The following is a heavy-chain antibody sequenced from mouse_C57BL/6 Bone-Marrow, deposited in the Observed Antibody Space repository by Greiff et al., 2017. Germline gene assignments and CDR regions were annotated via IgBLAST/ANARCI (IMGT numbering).Heavy chain of an antibody. V-gene: IGHV1-80*01. J-gene: IGHJ1*03. CDR2: IYPGDGDT. CDR3: ARESYDYDGYFDV. CDR1: GYAFSSYW. Sequence: QVQLQQSGAELVKPGASVKISCKASGYAFSSYWMNWVKQRPGKGLEWIGQIYPGDGDTNYNGKFKGKATLTADKSSSTAYMQLSSLTSEDSAVYFCARESYDYDGYFDVWGTGTTVTVSS. D-gene: IGHD2-4*01.